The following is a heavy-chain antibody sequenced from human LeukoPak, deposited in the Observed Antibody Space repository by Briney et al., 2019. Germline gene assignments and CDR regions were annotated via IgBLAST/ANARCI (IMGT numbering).Heavy chain of an antibody. CDR1: GYTFTDDY. CDR2: INPNSGVT. D-gene: IGHD3-9*01. V-gene: IGHV1-2*02. Sequence: ASVKVSCKASGYTFTDDYVHWVRQAPGQGLEWMGWINPNSGVTNYAQKFQGRVTMTRDMSISTAYMELSRLRSDDTAVYYCARSPDILTGENFDYWGQGTLVTVSS. CDR3: ARSPDILTGENFDY. J-gene: IGHJ4*02.